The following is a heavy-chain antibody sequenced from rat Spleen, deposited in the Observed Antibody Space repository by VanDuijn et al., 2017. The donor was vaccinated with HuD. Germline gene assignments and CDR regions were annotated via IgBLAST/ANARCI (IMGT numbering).Heavy chain of an antibody. CDR1: GFTFSNYD. J-gene: IGHJ2*01. V-gene: IGHV5-7*01. CDR2: ISYDGSTP. Sequence: EVQLVESGGGSVQPGRSMKVSCVASGFTFSNYDMVWVRQAPTKGLKWVASISYDGSTPYYRDSVKGRFTISRDNAKSTLYLQMDSLRSEDTATYYCTRGYYFDYWGQGVMVTVSS. CDR3: TRGYYFDY.